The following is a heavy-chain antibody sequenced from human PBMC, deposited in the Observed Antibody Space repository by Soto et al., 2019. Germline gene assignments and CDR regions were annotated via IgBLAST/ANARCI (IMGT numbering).Heavy chain of an antibody. V-gene: IGHV4-31*03. Sequence: SETLSLTCTVSGGSISSGGYYWSWIRQHPGKGLEWIGYIYYSGSTYYNPSLKSRVTISVDTSKNQFSLKLSSVTAADTAVYYCARSPLYDFWSGYSLYYYYYGMDVWGQGTTVTVSS. CDR3: ARSPLYDFWSGYSLYYYYYGMDV. J-gene: IGHJ6*02. CDR1: GGSISSGGYY. D-gene: IGHD3-3*01. CDR2: IYYSGST.